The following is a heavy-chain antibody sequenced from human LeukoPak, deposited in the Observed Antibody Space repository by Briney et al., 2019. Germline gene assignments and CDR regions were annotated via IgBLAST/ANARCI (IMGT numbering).Heavy chain of an antibody. CDR2: INHSGST. D-gene: IGHD3-10*01. CDR1: GGSFSGYY. Sequence: SETLSLTCAVYGGSFSGYYWSWIRQPPGKGREWIGEINHSGSTNYNPCLKSRVTISVDTSKNQFSLKLSSVTAADTAVYYCAREGRYYYGSGSYFDYWGQGTLVTVSS. V-gene: IGHV4-34*01. CDR3: AREGRYYYGSGSYFDY. J-gene: IGHJ4*02.